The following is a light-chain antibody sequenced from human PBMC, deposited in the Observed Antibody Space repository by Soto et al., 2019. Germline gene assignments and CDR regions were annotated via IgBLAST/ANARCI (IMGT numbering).Light chain of an antibody. CDR2: FAS. CDR3: QQYDKWPRT. Sequence: VLTQSPATLALSPRERASLSCRASQSVSTNLAWYQQKPGQPPRLPIYFASTRATAVPARFTAGGSGTEFTLTISSLQSDDLAVYYCQQYDKWPRTFGQGTKVDIK. J-gene: IGKJ1*01. V-gene: IGKV3-15*01. CDR1: QSVSTN.